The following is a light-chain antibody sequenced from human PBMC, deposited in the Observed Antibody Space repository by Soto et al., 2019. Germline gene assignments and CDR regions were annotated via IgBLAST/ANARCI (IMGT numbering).Light chain of an antibody. J-gene: IGKJ5*01. CDR3: QQRSNWPRSIT. Sequence: EIVLTQSPATLSLSPGERATLSCRASQSVSSYLAWYQQKPGQAPRLLIYDASNRATGIPARFSGSGSGTDFTLTISSLEPEDFAVDYWQQRSNWPRSITFGQGTRLEIK. V-gene: IGKV3-11*01. CDR2: DAS. CDR1: QSVSSY.